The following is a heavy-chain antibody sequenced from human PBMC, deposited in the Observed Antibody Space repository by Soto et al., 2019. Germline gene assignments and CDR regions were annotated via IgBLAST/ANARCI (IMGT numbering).Heavy chain of an antibody. CDR2: IQNDGSKK. Sequence: ESGGGVVQPGRSLRLSCAASGFTFRNYGMHWVRQAPGKGLEWVTAIQNDGSKKYYADSVKGCFTISRDDSKNALYMQMDSLRVEDTAVYYCARDFCRSPTCLDYWGQGTLVIVSS. D-gene: IGHD2-2*01. J-gene: IGHJ4*02. V-gene: IGHV3-33*01. CDR3: ARDFCRSPTCLDY. CDR1: GFTFRNYG.